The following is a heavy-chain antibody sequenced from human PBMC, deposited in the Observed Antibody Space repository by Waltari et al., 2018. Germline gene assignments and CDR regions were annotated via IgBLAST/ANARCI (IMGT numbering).Heavy chain of an antibody. Sequence: QVQLQQWGAGLLKPSETLSLPCAVYGGSFSGYYWSWIRQTPGKGLEWIGEINHSGSTNYNPSLKSRVTISVDTSKNQFSLKLSSVTAADTAVYYCARDSYGGYLYYYYGMDVWGQGTTVTVSS. CDR2: INHSGST. D-gene: IGHD5-12*01. J-gene: IGHJ6*02. CDR3: ARDSYGGYLYYYYGMDV. V-gene: IGHV4-34*01. CDR1: GGSFSGYY.